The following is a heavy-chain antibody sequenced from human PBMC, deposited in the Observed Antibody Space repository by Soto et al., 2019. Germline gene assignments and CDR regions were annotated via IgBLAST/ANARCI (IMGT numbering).Heavy chain of an antibody. Sequence: GGSLRLSCAASGFTFSSYSMNWVRQAPGKGLEWVSSISSSSSYIYYADSVKGRFTISRDNAKNSLYLQMNSLRAEDTAVYYCASLCSSTSCYGMDVWGQGTTVTVSS. CDR3: ASLCSSTSCYGMDV. V-gene: IGHV3-21*01. J-gene: IGHJ6*02. D-gene: IGHD2-2*01. CDR1: GFTFSSYS. CDR2: ISSSSSYI.